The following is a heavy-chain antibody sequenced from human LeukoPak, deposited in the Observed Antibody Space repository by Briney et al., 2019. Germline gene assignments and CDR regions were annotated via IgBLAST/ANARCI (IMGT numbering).Heavy chain of an antibody. V-gene: IGHV3-23*01. D-gene: IGHD3-22*01. Sequence: PGGSLRLSCAASGFTFSNYAMSWVRQAPGKGLEWVSAISGSADSTYYADSVKGRFTISRDSSKNTLYLQMNSLRAEDTAVYYCAKDHPFDFYYDSSGYFLYWGQGTLVTVSS. CDR1: GFTFSNYA. CDR2: ISGSADST. J-gene: IGHJ4*02. CDR3: AKDHPFDFYYDSSGYFLY.